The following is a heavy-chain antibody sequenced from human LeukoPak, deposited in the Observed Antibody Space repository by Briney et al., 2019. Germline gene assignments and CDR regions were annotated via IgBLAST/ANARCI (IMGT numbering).Heavy chain of an antibody. D-gene: IGHD3-22*01. V-gene: IGHV4-34*01. CDR3: ARRAIYYYDSSGYYLKGYYFDY. CDR1: GGSFSGYY. Sequence: SETLSLTCAVYGGSFSGYYWSWIRQPPGKGLEWIGEINHSGSTNYNPSLKSRVTISVDTSKNQFSLKLSSVAAADTAVYYCARRAIYYYDSSGYYLKGYYFDYWGQGTLVTVSS. CDR2: INHSGST. J-gene: IGHJ4*02.